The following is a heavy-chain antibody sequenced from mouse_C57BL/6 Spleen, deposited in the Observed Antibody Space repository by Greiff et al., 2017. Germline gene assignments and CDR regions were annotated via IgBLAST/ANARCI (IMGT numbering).Heavy chain of an antibody. J-gene: IGHJ4*01. Sequence: QVQLQQPGAELVRPGSSVKLSCKASGYTFTSSWMHWVKQRPIQGLEWIGNIDPSDSETHYNQKFKDKATLTVDKSSSTAYMQLSSLTSEDAAVYYCARYGYDEARDYWGQGTSVTVSA. CDR1: GYTFTSSW. CDR2: IDPSDSET. CDR3: ARYGYDEARDY. D-gene: IGHD2-2*01. V-gene: IGHV1-52*01.